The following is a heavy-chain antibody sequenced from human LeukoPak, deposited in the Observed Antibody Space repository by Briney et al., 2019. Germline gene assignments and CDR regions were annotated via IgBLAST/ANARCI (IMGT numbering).Heavy chain of an antibody. CDR1: GGSISSGSYY. CDR3: ASALGGEDYFDY. V-gene: IGHV4-61*02. CDR2: IYTSGST. Sequence: SETLSLTCTVSGGSISSGSYYWSWIRQPAGKGLEWIGRIYTSGSTNYNPSLKSRVTISVDTSKNQFSLKLSSVTAADTAVYYCASALGGEDYFDYWGQGTLVTVSS. D-gene: IGHD3-10*01. J-gene: IGHJ4*02.